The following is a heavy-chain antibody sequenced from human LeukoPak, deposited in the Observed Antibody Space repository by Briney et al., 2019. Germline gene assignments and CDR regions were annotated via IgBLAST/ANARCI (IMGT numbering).Heavy chain of an antibody. D-gene: IGHD2-2*01. J-gene: IGHJ3*02. CDR3: ARDHAIVVVPAAPSGAFDI. V-gene: IGHV3-30-3*01. Sequence: GGSLRLSCAASGFTFSSYAMHWVRQAPGKGLEWVAVISYDGSNKYYADSVKGRFTISRDNTKNTLYLQMNSLRAEDTAVYYCARDHAIVVVPAAPSGAFDIWGQGTMVTVSS. CDR1: GFTFSSYA. CDR2: ISYDGSNK.